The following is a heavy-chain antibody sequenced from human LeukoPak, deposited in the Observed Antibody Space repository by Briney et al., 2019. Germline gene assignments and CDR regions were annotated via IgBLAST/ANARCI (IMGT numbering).Heavy chain of an antibody. CDR1: GFTFDNAW. D-gene: IGHD1-20*01. CDR2: IKSKTDGGTT. V-gene: IGHV3-15*01. J-gene: IGHJ4*02. Sequence: GGSLRLSCAASGFTFDNAWMSWVRQAPGKGLEWVGRIKSKTDGGTTDYAAPVTGRFTISRDDSKNALYLQMNSLKTEDTAVYYCTMGSNWRDYWGQGTLATVSS. CDR3: TMGSNWRDY.